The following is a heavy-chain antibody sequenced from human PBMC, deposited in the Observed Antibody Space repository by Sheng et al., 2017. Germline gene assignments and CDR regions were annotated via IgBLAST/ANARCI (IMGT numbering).Heavy chain of an antibody. D-gene: IGHD6-19*01. J-gene: IGHJ4*02. Sequence: EVQLVESGGGLVQPGGTLRLSCAASGFTFSSYGMSWVRQAPGKGLEWVSAISGSGGSTYYADSVKGRFTISRDNSKNTLYLQMNSLRAEDTAVYYCAKDRTPNSSGWRPSFDYWGQGTLVTVSS. CDR1: GFTFSSYG. CDR2: ISGSGGST. CDR3: AKDRTPNSSGWRPSFDY. V-gene: IGHV3-23*04.